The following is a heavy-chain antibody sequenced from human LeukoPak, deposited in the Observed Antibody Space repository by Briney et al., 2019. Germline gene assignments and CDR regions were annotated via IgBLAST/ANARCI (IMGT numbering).Heavy chain of an antibody. CDR1: GGSISPYY. D-gene: IGHD2-21*02. CDR3: ASGYCGGACQLGGVDM. J-gene: IGHJ3*02. CDR2: THYSGST. Sequence: SETLSLTCTVSGGSISPYYWSWIRQPPGKGLEYIGYTHYSGSTNYNPSLKSRVTISLDTSGNQFSLKLSSVTAADTAVYYCASGYCGGACQLGGVDMWGQGTMVTVSS. V-gene: IGHV4-59*01.